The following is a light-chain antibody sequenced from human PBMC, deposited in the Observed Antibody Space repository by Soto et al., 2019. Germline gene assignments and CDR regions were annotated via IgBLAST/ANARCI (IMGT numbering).Light chain of an antibody. CDR2: DVS. J-gene: IGKJ1*01. CDR1: QSVSWY. V-gene: IGKV1-5*01. Sequence: DIQMTQFPSTLSASVGDRVTITCRASQSVSWYLAWYQQKPGKAPKVLIYDVSTLKSGVPSRFSGSGSGTEFTLTISSLQPDDFATYYCQQYNSYSSWTFGQWTKVDIK. CDR3: QQYNSYSSWT.